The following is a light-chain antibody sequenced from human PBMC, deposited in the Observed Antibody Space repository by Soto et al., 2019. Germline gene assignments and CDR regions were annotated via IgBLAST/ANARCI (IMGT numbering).Light chain of an antibody. V-gene: IGLV1-44*01. CDR1: SSNIGRNT. J-gene: IGLJ2*01. CDR3: AAWDDSLNAVV. CDR2: SNN. Sequence: VLTQPPSASGTPGQRVTISCSGSSSNIGRNTVNWYQQLPGTAPKVLIYSNNQRPSGVPDRLSGSKSGTSASLAISGLQSEDEADYYCAAWDDSLNAVVFGGGTKLTVL.